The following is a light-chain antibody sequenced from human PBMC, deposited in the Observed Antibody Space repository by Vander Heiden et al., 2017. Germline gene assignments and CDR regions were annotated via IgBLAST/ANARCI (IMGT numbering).Light chain of an antibody. V-gene: IGLV2-11*01. Sequence: QSAPTPPPSASGSPGQSVTISCTGTSSDVGGYNYVSWYQQHPGKAPKLMINDVSKRPSGVPDRFSGSKSGNTASLTISGLQAEDEADYYCCSYAGSNTYVFGTGTKVTVL. CDR1: SSDVGGYNY. CDR3: CSYAGSNTYV. J-gene: IGLJ1*01. CDR2: DVS.